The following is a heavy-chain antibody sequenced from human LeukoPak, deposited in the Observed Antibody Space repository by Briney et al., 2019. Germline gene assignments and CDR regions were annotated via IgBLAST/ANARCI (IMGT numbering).Heavy chain of an antibody. CDR3: ARGRASKL. J-gene: IGHJ4*02. Sequence: SETLSLTCTVSGGSISTDGDSWSWIRQSPGKGLEWIGYIYQSGSTNYNPSLKSRVTISVDTPKSQFSLKLNSVTAADTAVYYCARGRASKLWGQGTLVTVPS. V-gene: IGHV4-30-2*06. CDR1: GGSISTDGDS. CDR2: IYQSGST.